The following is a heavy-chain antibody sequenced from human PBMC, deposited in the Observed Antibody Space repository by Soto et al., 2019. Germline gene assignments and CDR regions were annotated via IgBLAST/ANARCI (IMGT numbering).Heavy chain of an antibody. CDR2: MQPSSGRT. CDR3: ARGVSAGVDY. CDR1: GYSFTSLD. D-gene: IGHD1-26*01. J-gene: IGHJ4*02. V-gene: IGHV1-8*01. Sequence: ASVKVSCKAAGYSFTSLDINWGRQTAGQGLEWRGWMQPSSGRTGYAQKFQGRVTMTRDTSINTAYMELTTLTSDDTAFYYCARGVSAGVDYWGQGTLVTVSS.